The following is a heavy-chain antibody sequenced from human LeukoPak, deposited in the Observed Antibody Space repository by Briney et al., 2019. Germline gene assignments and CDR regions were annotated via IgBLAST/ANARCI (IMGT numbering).Heavy chain of an antibody. V-gene: IGHV3-21*01. CDR2: ISSSSSYI. CDR3: ARRGGGSLPYYYYYMDV. Sequence: GGSLRLSCAASGFTFSSYSMNWVRQAPGKGLEWVSSISSSSSYIYYADSVKGRFTISRDNAKNSLYLQMNSLRAEDTAVYYCARRGGGSLPYYYYYMDVWGKGTTVTVSS. D-gene: IGHD2-15*01. J-gene: IGHJ6*03. CDR1: GFTFSSYS.